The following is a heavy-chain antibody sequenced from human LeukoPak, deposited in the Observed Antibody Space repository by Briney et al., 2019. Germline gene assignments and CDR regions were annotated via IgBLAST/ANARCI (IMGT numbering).Heavy chain of an antibody. V-gene: IGHV4-4*07. Sequence: SETLSLTCSVPGVSITGYYWNWITQPAGKGLDRIGRFYWSENDNYNPSLESRVAMSIDTSKNQFSLKLSSVNAADTAVYFCARSPPDINSLDYWGQGTLVTVSS. D-gene: IGHD2-21*01. CDR3: ARSPPDINSLDY. CDR2: FYWSEND. J-gene: IGHJ4*02. CDR1: GVSITGYY.